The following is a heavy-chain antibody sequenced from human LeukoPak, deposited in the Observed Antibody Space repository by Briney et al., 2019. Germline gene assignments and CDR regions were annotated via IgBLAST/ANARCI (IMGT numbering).Heavy chain of an antibody. J-gene: IGHJ3*02. V-gene: IGHV3-23*01. D-gene: IGHD6-19*01. CDR1: GFTFSSYA. Sequence: PGGSLRLSCAASGFTFSSYAMSWVRQAPGKGLEWVSAISGRGGSTYYADSVKGRFTISRDNSKNTLYLQMNSLRAEDTAVYYCAKDRSIAVAGSDAFDIWGQGTMVTVSS. CDR2: ISGRGGST. CDR3: AKDRSIAVAGSDAFDI.